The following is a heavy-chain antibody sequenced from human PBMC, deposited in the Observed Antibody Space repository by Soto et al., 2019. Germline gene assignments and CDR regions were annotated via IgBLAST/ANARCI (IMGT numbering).Heavy chain of an antibody. CDR1: GFTFDDYA. J-gene: IGHJ6*02. Sequence: PGGSLRLSRAASGFTFDDYAMHWVRQAPGKGLEWVSGISWNSGSIGYADSVKGRFTISRDNAKNSLYLQMNSLRAEDTALYYCAKGLYSGYNYYGMDVWGQGTTVTVSS. D-gene: IGHD5-12*01. CDR2: ISWNSGSI. CDR3: AKGLYSGYNYYGMDV. V-gene: IGHV3-9*01.